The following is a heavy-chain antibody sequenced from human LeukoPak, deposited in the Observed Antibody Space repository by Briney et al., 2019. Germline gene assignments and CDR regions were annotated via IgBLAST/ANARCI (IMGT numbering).Heavy chain of an antibody. CDR3: AREGIAAPFDY. J-gene: IGHJ4*02. V-gene: IGHV4-31*03. Sequence: SETLSLTCTVSGGSISSGGYYWSWIRQHQGKGLEWIGYIYYSGSTYYNPSLKSRVTISVDTSKNQFSLKLSSVTAADTAVYYCAREGIAAPFDYWGQGTLVTVSS. D-gene: IGHD6-13*01. CDR1: GGSISSGGYY. CDR2: IYYSGST.